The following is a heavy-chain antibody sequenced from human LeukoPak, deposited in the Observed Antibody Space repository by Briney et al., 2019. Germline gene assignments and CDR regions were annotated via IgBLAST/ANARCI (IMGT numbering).Heavy chain of an antibody. J-gene: IGHJ4*02. CDR3: ARDNYDSSGPYYFDY. Sequence: GGSLRLSCAASGFTFSSYSMNWVRQAPGKGLEWVSYISSSGSTIYYADSVKGRFTISRDNARNSLYLQMNSLRAEDTAVYYCARDNYDSSGPYYFDYWGQGTLVTVSS. D-gene: IGHD3-22*01. CDR2: ISSSGSTI. V-gene: IGHV3-48*04. CDR1: GFTFSSYS.